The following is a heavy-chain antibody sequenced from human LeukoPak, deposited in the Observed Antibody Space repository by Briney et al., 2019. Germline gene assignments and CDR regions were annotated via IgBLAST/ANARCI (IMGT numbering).Heavy chain of an antibody. Sequence: ASVKVSCKTSGGTFNNSAISWVRQAPAQGLEWLGGIMPLFGTAGYAQKFQGRVTITKDESTRTVYLELTSLTSDDTAVYYCARDVHGDYGSGWFDPWAREPSSPSP. CDR1: GGTFNNSA. V-gene: IGHV1-69*05. D-gene: IGHD4-17*01. J-gene: IGHJ5*02. CDR3: ARDVHGDYGSGWFDP. CDR2: IMPLFGTA.